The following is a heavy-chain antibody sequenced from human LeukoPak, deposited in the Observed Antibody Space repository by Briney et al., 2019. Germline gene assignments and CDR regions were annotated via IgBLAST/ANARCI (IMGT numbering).Heavy chain of an antibody. CDR3: ARDNYYGSGSSDY. J-gene: IGHJ4*02. D-gene: IGHD3-10*01. Sequence: PSETLSLTCAVYGGSFSGYYWSWIRQPPGKGLEWIGEINHSGSTNYNPSLKSRVTISVDTSKNQFSLKLSSVTAADTAVYYCARDNYYGSGSSDYWGQGTLVTVSS. CDR2: INHSGST. CDR1: GGSFSGYY. V-gene: IGHV4-34*01.